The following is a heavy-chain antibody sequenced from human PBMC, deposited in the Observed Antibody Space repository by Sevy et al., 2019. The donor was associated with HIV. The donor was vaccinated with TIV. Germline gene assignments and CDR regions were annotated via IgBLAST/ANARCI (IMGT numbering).Heavy chain of an antibody. CDR3: ARRGTGLDYYYGMDV. Sequence: ASVKVSCKASGYTFISYAIHWVRQALGQGLQWMGWINAAGGNTKYSQNFQGRVTFSTDTSANTAYMELSSLRSEDTAVYYCARRGTGLDYYYGMDVWGQGTTVTVSS. CDR1: GYTFISYA. J-gene: IGHJ6*02. D-gene: IGHD1-1*01. CDR2: INAAGGNT. V-gene: IGHV1-3*01.